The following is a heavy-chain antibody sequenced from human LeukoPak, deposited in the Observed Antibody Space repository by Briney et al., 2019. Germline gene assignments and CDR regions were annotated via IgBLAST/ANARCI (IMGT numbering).Heavy chain of an antibody. CDR1: GFTFSSYN. CDR3: ARSIGYRGYAQY. D-gene: IGHD2-2*01. V-gene: IGHV4-59*01. Sequence: GSLRLSCAASGFTFSSYNMNWVRQAPGKGLEWIGYIYYSGITNYNPSLKSRVTISVDTSKNQFSLKLSSVTAADTAVYYCARSIGYRGYAQYWGQGTLVTVSS. J-gene: IGHJ4*02. CDR2: IYYSGIT.